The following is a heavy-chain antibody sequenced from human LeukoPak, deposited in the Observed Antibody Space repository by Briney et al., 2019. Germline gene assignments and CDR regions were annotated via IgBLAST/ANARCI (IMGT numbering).Heavy chain of an antibody. CDR2: LYRGGGT. CDR3: AWPSQSSGYSFQY. Sequence: GGSMTLSCAASGFTVSDNYNSSVRLAPGKRLELVSILYRGGGTYDADSVKGRFTISRDKNTLSLQMNSLRVEDTAVYYCAWPSQSSGYSFQYWGQGILVTVSS. V-gene: IGHV3-53*01. CDR1: GFTVSDNY. J-gene: IGHJ4*02. D-gene: IGHD3-22*01.